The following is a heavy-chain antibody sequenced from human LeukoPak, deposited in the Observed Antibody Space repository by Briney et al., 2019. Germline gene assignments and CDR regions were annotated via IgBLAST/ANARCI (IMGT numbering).Heavy chain of an antibody. Sequence: GGSLRLSCVASRFAFSDYYMSWIRQAPGKGPEWVSYISISGTTIYYADSVRGRFTISRDNAKNSMYLKMNSLSAEDTAVYYCERDWRGCSGGSCYNWFDPWGQGTLVTVSS. V-gene: IGHV3-11*04. CDR2: ISISGTTI. CDR1: RFAFSDYY. J-gene: IGHJ5*02. CDR3: ERDWRGCSGGSCYNWFDP. D-gene: IGHD2-15*01.